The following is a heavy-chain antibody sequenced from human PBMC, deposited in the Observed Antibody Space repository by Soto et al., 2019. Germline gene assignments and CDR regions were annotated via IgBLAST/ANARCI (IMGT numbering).Heavy chain of an antibody. Sequence: ASVKVSCKASGYTFTGYYMHWVRQAPGQGLEWMGWINPNSGGTNYAQKFQGRVTMTRDTSISTAYMELSRLRSDDTAVYYCARAATYYDFWSENWAFDIWGQGTMVTVSS. CDR1: GYTFTGYY. D-gene: IGHD3-3*01. J-gene: IGHJ3*02. CDR3: ARAATYYDFWSENWAFDI. CDR2: INPNSGGT. V-gene: IGHV1-2*02.